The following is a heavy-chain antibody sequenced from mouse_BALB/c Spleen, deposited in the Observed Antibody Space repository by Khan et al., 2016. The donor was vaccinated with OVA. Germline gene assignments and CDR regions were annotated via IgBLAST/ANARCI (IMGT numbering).Heavy chain of an antibody. CDR1: GYTFTSYD. J-gene: IGHJ1*01. V-gene: IGHV1-85*01. CDR2: IFPGDDST. CDR3: ARHYYGSNRYWYFDV. Sequence: VQLQESGAELVKPGASVKLSCKASGYTFTSYDINWVRQRPEQGLEWIGWIFPGDDSTKYNEKFKGKATLTPDKSSSPAYMQLSRLTSEDSAVYFSARHYYGSNRYWYFDVWGAGTTVTVSS. D-gene: IGHD1-1*01.